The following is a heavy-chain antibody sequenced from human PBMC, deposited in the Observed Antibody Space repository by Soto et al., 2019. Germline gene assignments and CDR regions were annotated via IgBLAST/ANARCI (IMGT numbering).Heavy chain of an antibody. J-gene: IGHJ3*02. D-gene: IGHD3-3*01. Sequence: ASVKVSCKASGYTFTSYDINWVRQATGQGLEWMGWMNPNSGNTGYAQKFQGRVTMTRNTSISTAYMELSSLRSEDTAVYYCARGRMYYDFWRAYAFDIWGQGTMVTVSS. CDR2: MNPNSGNT. CDR3: ARGRMYYDFWRAYAFDI. CDR1: GYTFTSYD. V-gene: IGHV1-8*01.